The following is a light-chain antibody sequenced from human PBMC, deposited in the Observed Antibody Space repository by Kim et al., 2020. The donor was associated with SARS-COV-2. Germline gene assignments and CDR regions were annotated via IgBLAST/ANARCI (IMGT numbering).Light chain of an antibody. J-gene: IGLJ3*02. V-gene: IGLV2-14*03. Sequence: QSALTQPASVSGSPGQSIIISCTGTSSDVGGYKYVSWYQQHPGKAPKLMIYDVSNRPSGVSNRFSGSKSGNTASLTISGLQAEDEADYYCSSYTSSSTYVFGGGTKLTVL. CDR1: SSDVGGYKY. CDR3: SSYTSSSTYV. CDR2: DVS.